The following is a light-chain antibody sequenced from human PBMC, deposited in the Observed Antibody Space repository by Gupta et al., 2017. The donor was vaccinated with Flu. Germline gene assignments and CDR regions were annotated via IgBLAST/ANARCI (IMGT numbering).Light chain of an antibody. CDR3: QQNNNWPPLT. V-gene: IGKV3-15*01. CDR1: QSVRSN. CDR2: GAS. J-gene: IGKJ5*01. Sequence: EIVITQSPATLSVSPGERATLSCRVSQSVRSNLDWYKQKPGQAPRLLIYGASTRDTGIPARLSGSGYGKEFTLTISSRQSEDFAVYYCQQNNNWPPLTFGEGTQVEIK.